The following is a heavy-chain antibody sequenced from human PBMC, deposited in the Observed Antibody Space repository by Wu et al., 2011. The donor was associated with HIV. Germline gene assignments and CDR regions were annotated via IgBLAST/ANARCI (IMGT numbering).Heavy chain of an antibody. CDR2: IYTSGST. D-gene: IGHD2-15*01. Sequence: QVQLQESGPGLVKPSETLSLTCTVSGGSISSYYWSWIRQSPGKGLEWIGYIYTSGSTNYNPSLKSRVTISVDTSKNQFSLKLSSVTAADTAVYYCASSLYDISGHGYFDYWGQGTLVTVSS. CDR1: GGSISSYY. V-gene: IGHV4-4*09. CDR3: ASSLYDISGHGYFDY. J-gene: IGHJ4*02.